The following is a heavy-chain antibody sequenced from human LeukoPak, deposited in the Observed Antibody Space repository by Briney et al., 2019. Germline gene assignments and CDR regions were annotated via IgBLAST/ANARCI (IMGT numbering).Heavy chain of an antibody. Sequence: PGGSLRLSCAASGFTFSSYAMSWVRQAPGKGLEWVSSVSGGAGATDYADSVKGRFTISRHNSENTLYLQMNSLRAEDTAVYYCAKDLTVTTISYFDYWGQGTLVTVSS. CDR1: GFTFSSYA. V-gene: IGHV3-23*01. D-gene: IGHD4-17*01. J-gene: IGHJ4*02. CDR3: AKDLTVTTISYFDY. CDR2: VSGGAGAT.